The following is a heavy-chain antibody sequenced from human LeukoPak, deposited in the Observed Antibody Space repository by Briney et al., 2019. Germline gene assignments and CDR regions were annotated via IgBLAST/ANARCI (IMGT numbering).Heavy chain of an antibody. V-gene: IGHV4-39*07. CDR1: GGSIRSSSYY. D-gene: IGHD2-15*01. CDR2: IYYSGST. Sequence: SETLSLTCTVSGGSIRSSSYYWGWVRQPPGKGLEWIGSIYYSGSTYYNPSLKSRVTISVDTSKNQFSLKLSSVTAADTAVYYCAREDIAGAFDIWGQGTMVTVSS. J-gene: IGHJ3*02. CDR3: AREDIAGAFDI.